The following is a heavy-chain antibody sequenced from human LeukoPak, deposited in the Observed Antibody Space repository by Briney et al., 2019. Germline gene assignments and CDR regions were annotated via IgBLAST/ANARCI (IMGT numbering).Heavy chain of an antibody. J-gene: IGHJ5*02. CDR2: IYYGGSP. Sequence: SQTLSLTCNVSGGSISTTTNSWGWAWIRQRPTKGLEWIGSIYYGGSPYYTSSLKSRVTISVDTSKNQFSLKLASLTAADTAVYYCARRPIVGSTGFYFDPWGPGTLVTVSS. V-gene: IGHV4-39*01. D-gene: IGHD1-26*01. CDR3: ARRPIVGSTGFYFDP. CDR1: GGSISTTTNS.